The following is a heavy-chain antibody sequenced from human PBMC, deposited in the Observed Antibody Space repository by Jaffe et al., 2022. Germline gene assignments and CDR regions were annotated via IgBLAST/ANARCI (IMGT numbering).Heavy chain of an antibody. J-gene: IGHJ3*02. V-gene: IGHV5-51*03. CDR1: GYTFFNYW. CDR2: LNPGDSNT. Sequence: EVQLVQSGAEVKKPGESLKISCKGSGYTFFNYWIVWVRQMPGKGLEWVASLNPGDSNTRYSPSFEGQVTMSADRSISTAYLQWSTLKASDSGIYYCARPQGFSAYDYAPHAFDIWGQGTKVTVSS. CDR3: ARPQGFSAYDYAPHAFDI. D-gene: IGHD5-12*01.